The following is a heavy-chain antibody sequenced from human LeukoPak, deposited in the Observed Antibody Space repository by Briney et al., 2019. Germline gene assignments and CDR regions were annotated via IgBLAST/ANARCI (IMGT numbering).Heavy chain of an antibody. V-gene: IGHV4-59*08. CDR1: GGSISSYY. Sequence: PSETLSLTCAVSGGSISSYYWSWIRQPPRKGLEWIGYISYSGSTNYNPSLKSRVSISVDTSKNQFSLRLSSVTAADTAVYYCARGTHHYFDYWGQGTLVTVSS. D-gene: IGHD3/OR15-3a*01. CDR3: ARGTHHYFDY. CDR2: ISYSGST. J-gene: IGHJ4*02.